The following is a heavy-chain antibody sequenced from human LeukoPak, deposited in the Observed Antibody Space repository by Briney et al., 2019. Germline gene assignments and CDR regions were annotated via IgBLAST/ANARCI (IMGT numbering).Heavy chain of an antibody. D-gene: IGHD3-10*01. CDR3: ARWRPLWFGELDY. V-gene: IGHV1-2*02. CDR1: GYTFTGYY. CDR2: INPNSGGT. J-gene: IGHJ4*02. Sequence: ASVKVSCKASGYTFTGYYMHWVRQAPGQGLEWMGWINPNSGGTNYAQKFQGRVTMTRDTSISTAYMEPSRLRSDDTAVYYCARWRPLWFGELDYWGQGTLVTVSS.